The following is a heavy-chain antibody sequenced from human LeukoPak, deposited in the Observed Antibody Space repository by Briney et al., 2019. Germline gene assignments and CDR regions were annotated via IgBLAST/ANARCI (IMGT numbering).Heavy chain of an antibody. CDR2: IIPIFGTA. D-gene: IGHD5-18*01. Sequence: SVKVSCKATGGTFSSYAISWVRQAPGQGLEWMGGIIPIFGTANYAQKFQGRVTITADESTSTAYMELSSLRSEDTAVYYCAREAGYSYGYGGNWFDPWGQGTLVTVSS. J-gene: IGHJ5*02. CDR3: AREAGYSYGYGGNWFDP. CDR1: GGTFSSYA. V-gene: IGHV1-69*01.